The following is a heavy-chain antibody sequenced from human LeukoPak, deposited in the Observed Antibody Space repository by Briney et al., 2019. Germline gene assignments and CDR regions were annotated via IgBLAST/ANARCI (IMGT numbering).Heavy chain of an antibody. CDR3: ARDSIAAAGTPDY. CDR2: ISWNSGSI. D-gene: IGHD6-13*01. Sequence: GGSLRLSCAASGFTFDDYAMHWVRQAPGKGLEWVSGISWNSGSIGYADSVKGRFTISRDNAKNSLSLQMNSLRAEDTAVYYCARDSIAAAGTPDYWGQGTLVTVSS. CDR1: GFTFDDYA. V-gene: IGHV3-9*01. J-gene: IGHJ4*02.